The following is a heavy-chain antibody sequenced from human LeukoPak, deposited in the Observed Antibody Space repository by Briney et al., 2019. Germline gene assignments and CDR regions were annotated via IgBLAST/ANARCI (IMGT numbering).Heavy chain of an antibody. Sequence: GGSLRLSCAVSGFTPSTHGMHWARQAPGKGLEWVAFIRDNGADRYYADSVRGRFAISRDKSKNTLYLQMNSLRVEDTAVYFCARHGDQSGPGTAGYLDDWGQGTLVTVSS. CDR2: IRDNGADR. D-gene: IGHD3-10*01. CDR3: ARHGDQSGPGTAGYLDD. J-gene: IGHJ4*02. CDR1: GFTPSTHG. V-gene: IGHV3-30*02.